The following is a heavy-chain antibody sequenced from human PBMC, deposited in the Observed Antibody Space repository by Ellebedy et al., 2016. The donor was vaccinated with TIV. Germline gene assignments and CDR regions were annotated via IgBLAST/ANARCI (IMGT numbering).Heavy chain of an antibody. D-gene: IGHD6-19*01. CDR2: ISGSGGDT. CDR3: AGFRGEAVAGNWFDP. CDR1: GFTFSSYA. J-gene: IGHJ5*02. V-gene: IGHV3-23*01. Sequence: GESLKISCAASGFTFSSYAMSWVRQAPGKGLEWVSVISGSGGDTHYADSVKGRFTISRDNSNNTLYLQMNSLRADDTAVYYCAGFRGEAVAGNWFDPWGQGTLVTVSS.